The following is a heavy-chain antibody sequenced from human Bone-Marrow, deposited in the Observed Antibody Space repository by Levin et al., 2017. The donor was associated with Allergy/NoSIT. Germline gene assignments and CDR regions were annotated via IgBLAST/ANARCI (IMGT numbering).Heavy chain of an antibody. CDR2: VYPGDSDS. D-gene: IGHD5-18*01. CDR1: GYTFTNYW. Sequence: ASVKVSCKGSGYTFTNYWIGWVRQMPGKGLEWVGIVYPGDSDSTYSPSFQGQVTISADKSITTAYLPWSSLKASDTAMYYCARRGHSYGGDGFDVWGQGTMVTVSS. CDR3: ARRGHSYGGDGFDV. V-gene: IGHV5-51*01. J-gene: IGHJ3*01.